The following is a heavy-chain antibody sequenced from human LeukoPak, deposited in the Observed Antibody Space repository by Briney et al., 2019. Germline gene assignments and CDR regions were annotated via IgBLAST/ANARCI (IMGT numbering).Heavy chain of an antibody. V-gene: IGHV4-4*07. CDR1: GDSISSNY. CDR2: IHTSGYT. Sequence: KPSETLSLTCTVSGDSISSNYWSWVRQPAGKGLEWIGRIHTSGYTNYNPSLKSRVAMSLDTSKNQFSLKLSSVTAADTAVYYCARGYYYGSGSPQFDYWGQGTLVTVSS. J-gene: IGHJ4*02. D-gene: IGHD3-10*01. CDR3: ARGYYYGSGSPQFDY.